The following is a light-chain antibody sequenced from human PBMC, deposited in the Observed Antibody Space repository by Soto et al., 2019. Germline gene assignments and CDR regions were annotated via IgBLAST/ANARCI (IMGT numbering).Light chain of an antibody. J-gene: IGLJ1*01. CDR1: SSDVGGYNF. CDR3: SSYTRSSTSYV. CDR2: EVT. V-gene: IGLV2-14*01. Sequence: SALTQPASVSGSPGQSITISCTGSSSDVGGYNFVSWYQHHPGKAPKLILYEVTTRPSGVSSRFSGSKSGNTASLTISGLQAEDEADYYCSSYTRSSTSYVFGTGTKVT.